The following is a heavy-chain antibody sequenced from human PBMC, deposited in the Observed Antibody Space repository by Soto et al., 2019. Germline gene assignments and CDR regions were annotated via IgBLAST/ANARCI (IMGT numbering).Heavy chain of an antibody. CDR2: MSSSSRTI. J-gene: IGHJ6*02. V-gene: IGHV3-48*02. D-gene: IGHD2-2*01. CDR1: GFTCSSYS. CDR3: SRDVAQLLVPAAGYGMDI. Sequence: EVQLVESGGGLVQPGGSLRLSCAASGFTCSSYSMNWVRQAPGKGLEWVSYMSSSSRTIYYADSVKGRFTISRDNAKNSLYLQMNSLREEDTAVYYCSRDVAQLLVPAAGYGMDIWVQGTTVTVSS.